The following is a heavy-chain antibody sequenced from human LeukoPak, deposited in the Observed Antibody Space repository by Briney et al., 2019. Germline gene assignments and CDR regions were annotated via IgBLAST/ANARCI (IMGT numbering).Heavy chain of an antibody. J-gene: IGHJ6*02. CDR1: GGTFSSYA. V-gene: IGHV1-69*04. D-gene: IGHD4-17*01. CDR2: IIPILGVA. Sequence: SVKVSCKASGGTFSSYAISWVRQAPGQGLEWMGRIIPILGVANYAQKFQGRVTITADKSTSTAYMELSSLRSEDTAVYYCARGSATVTTPYYYGMDVWGQGTTVTVSS. CDR3: ARGSATVTTPYYYGMDV.